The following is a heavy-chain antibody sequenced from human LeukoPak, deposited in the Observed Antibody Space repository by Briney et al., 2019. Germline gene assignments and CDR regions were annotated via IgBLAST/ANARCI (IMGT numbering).Heavy chain of an antibody. CDR3: ARRGPATVVTPYAFDI. Sequence: GESLKISCEGSGYTFTSYWIAWVRQMPGKGLEWMGIIYPGDSDTRYSPSFQGQVTISADKSITTAYLQWNSLKASDTAMYYCARRGPATVVTPYAFDIWGQGTMVTVSS. CDR1: GYTFTSYW. V-gene: IGHV5-51*01. CDR2: IYPGDSDT. D-gene: IGHD4-23*01. J-gene: IGHJ3*02.